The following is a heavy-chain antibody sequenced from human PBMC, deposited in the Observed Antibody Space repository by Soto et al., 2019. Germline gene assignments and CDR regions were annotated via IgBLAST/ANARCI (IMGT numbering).Heavy chain of an antibody. J-gene: IGHJ4*02. CDR3: ASASSWFVTDY. CDR1: GYTFTTYA. CDR2: INAGNGHT. V-gene: IGHV1-3*01. D-gene: IGHD6-13*01. Sequence: QVQLVQSGAEVKKPGASVKVSCKASGYTFTTYAMHWVRQAPGQRLEWMVWINAGNGHTKYSQQFQGRVTITMDTSASTAYMELSSLRSQDTAVYYCASASSWFVTDYWGQGTLVTVSS.